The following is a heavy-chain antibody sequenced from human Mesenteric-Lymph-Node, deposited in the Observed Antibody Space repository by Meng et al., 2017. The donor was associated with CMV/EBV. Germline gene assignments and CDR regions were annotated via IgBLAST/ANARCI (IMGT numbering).Heavy chain of an antibody. CDR1: GFTFSSYS. CDR3: ARLGDFWSGYYTFDY. J-gene: IGHJ4*02. CDR2: ITCSGGTI. V-gene: IGHV3-48*04. Sequence: GESLKISCAASGFTFSSYSMNWVRQAPGKGLEWVSYITCSGGTIYYADSVKGRFTVSRDNPKNSLYLQMNSLRAEDTAVYYCARLGDFWSGYYTFDYWGLGILVTVSS. D-gene: IGHD3-3*01.